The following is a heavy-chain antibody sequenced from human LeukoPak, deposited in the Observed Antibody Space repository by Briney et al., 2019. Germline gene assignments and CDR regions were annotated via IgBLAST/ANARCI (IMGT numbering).Heavy chain of an antibody. CDR1: EYTFTNYD. D-gene: IGHD3-16*01. Sequence: ASVKVSCKASEYTFTNYDINWARQATGQGLEWMGWINPNSGNTGYTQKFQGRVTMTRNTSLNTAFMELISLKSEDTAIYYCARSLGTYWGKDFLNWFDPWGQGTLVTVSS. CDR2: INPNSGNT. V-gene: IGHV1-8*01. CDR3: ARSLGTYWGKDFLNWFDP. J-gene: IGHJ5*02.